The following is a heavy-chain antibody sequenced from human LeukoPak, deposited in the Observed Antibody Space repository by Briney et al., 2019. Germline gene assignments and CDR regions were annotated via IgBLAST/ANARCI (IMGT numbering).Heavy chain of an antibody. CDR1: VFTFCSYD. D-gene: IGHD6-19*01. CDR2: ISSRGSTI. V-gene: IGHV3-48*03. Sequence: LGGSLRLSCAASVFTFCSYDVNWVRHAPGKGLEWVSYISSRGSTIYYADSVRGRFTISRETAKNSLYVQIYSLRASDTAVYYCAKEIAPDTQWMVGYTDVWGKGTTVTVSS. J-gene: IGHJ6*03. CDR3: AKEIAPDTQWMVGYTDV.